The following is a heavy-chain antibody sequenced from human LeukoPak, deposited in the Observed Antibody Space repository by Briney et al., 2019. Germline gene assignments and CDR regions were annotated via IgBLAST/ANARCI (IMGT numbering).Heavy chain of an antibody. V-gene: IGHV3-7*03. CDR2: INHNGNVN. D-gene: IGHD3-16*01. CDR1: GFTFSSYW. Sequence: SGGSLRLSCAAPGFTFSSYWMNWARQAPGKGLEWVASINHNGNVNYYVDSVKGRFTISRDNAKNSLYLQMSNLRAEDTAVYFCAGGGGLDVWGQGATVTVSS. J-gene: IGHJ6*02. CDR3: AGGGGLDV.